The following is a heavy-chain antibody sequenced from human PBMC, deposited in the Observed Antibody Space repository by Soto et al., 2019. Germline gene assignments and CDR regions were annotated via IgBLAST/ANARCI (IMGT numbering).Heavy chain of an antibody. CDR2: INPNSGGT. CDR1: GCTFTGYY. Sequence: GASVKVSCKACGCTFTGYYMHWVRQAPGQGLEWMGWINPNSGGTNYAQKFQGRVTMTRDTSISTAYMELSRLRSDDTAVYYCATALRFLEWLSHWGQGTLVTVSS. CDR3: ATALRFLEWLSH. D-gene: IGHD3-3*01. J-gene: IGHJ4*02. V-gene: IGHV1-2*02.